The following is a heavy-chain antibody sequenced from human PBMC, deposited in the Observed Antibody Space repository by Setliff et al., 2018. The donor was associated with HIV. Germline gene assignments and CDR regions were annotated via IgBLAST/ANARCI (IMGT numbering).Heavy chain of an antibody. Sequence: AASVKVSCKASGGVFSTYGMHWVRQAPGQGLEWMGIINPSGGSTSYAQKFQDRVALTRDTSTGTVYMELRSLRSEDTAVYYCARDRGGSWTFDHWGQGTLVTVSS. CDR2: INPSGGST. CDR1: GGVFSTYG. V-gene: IGHV1-46*01. J-gene: IGHJ4*02. CDR3: ARDRGGSWTFDH. D-gene: IGHD2-15*01.